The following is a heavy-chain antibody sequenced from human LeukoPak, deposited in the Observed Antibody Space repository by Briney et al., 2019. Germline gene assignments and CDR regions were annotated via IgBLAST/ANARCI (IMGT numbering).Heavy chain of an antibody. CDR1: GFRFSDFT. V-gene: IGHV3-23*01. J-gene: IGHJ5*02. CDR3: GKEGGA. CDR2: IGGRGGST. D-gene: IGHD3-16*01. Sequence: GGSLRLSCAASGFRFSDFTMSWVRQAPGKGPEWVSAIGGRGGSTYYADSLGGRFTISRDNSKDMVYLQMNSLKVEDTATYYCGKEGGAWGQGTKVTVSS.